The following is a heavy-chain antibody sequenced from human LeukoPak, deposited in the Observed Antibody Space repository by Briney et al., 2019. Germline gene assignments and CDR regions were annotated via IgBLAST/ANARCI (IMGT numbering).Heavy chain of an antibody. V-gene: IGHV4-34*01. Sequence: SETLSLTCAVYGGSFSGYYWSWIRQPPGKGLEWIGEINHSGSTNYNPSLKSRVTISVDTSKNQFSLKLSSVTAADTAVYYCARECCSSTSCYAWWFDPCGQGTLVTVSS. D-gene: IGHD2-2*01. CDR2: INHSGST. CDR3: ARECCSSTSCYAWWFDP. CDR1: GGSFSGYY. J-gene: IGHJ5*02.